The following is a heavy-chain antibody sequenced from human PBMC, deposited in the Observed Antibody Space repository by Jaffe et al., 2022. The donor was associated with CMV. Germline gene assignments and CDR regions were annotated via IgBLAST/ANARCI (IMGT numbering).Heavy chain of an antibody. CDR3: AKERVDPRDGYNPFFFDY. V-gene: IGHV3-7*03. D-gene: IGHD5-12*01. CDR2: IKQDGSEK. Sequence: EVQLVESGGGLVQPGGSLRLSCAASGFTFSSYWMSWVRQAPGKGLEWVANIKQDGSEKYYVDSVKGRFTISRDNAKNSLYLQMNSLRAEDTAVYYCAKERVDPRDGYNPFFFDYWGQGTLVTVSS. J-gene: IGHJ4*02. CDR1: GFTFSSYW.